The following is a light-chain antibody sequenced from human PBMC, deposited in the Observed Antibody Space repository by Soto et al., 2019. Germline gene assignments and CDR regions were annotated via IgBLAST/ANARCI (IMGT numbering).Light chain of an antibody. J-gene: IGKJ5*01. CDR1: QTVNNK. V-gene: IGKV3-15*01. CDR2: GAS. Sequence: EILRTQSPATLSVSPGERATLSCRATQTVNNKVVWYKHKPGRAPRLLIYGASTRATGIPARFSGSGSGTEFTLTISSLKPEDFATYYCQHINSYPHFGQGTRVEIK. CDR3: QHINSYPH.